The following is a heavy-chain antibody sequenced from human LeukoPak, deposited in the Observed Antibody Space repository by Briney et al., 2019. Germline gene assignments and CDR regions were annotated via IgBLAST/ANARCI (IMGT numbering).Heavy chain of an antibody. J-gene: IGHJ4*02. CDR1: GYTFTSYG. V-gene: IGHV1-18*01. CDR2: INGYNGNT. Sequence: ASVKVSCKASGYTFTSYGIIWVRQAPGQGLEWMGWINGYNGNTNYTQKLQGRVAMTTDTSTTTAYMELRGLRFNDTAVYYCARAGSGSGWYFDYWGQGTLVTVSS. D-gene: IGHD6-19*01. CDR3: ARAGSGSGWYFDY.